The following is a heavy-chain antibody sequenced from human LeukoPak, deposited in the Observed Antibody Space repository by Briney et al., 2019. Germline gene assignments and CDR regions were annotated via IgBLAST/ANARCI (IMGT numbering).Heavy chain of an antibody. CDR3: ARDPLTGDDY. CDR2: IYHSGST. V-gene: IGHV4-38-2*02. CDR1: DYSISSGYY. Sequence: SETLSLTCTVSDYSISSGYYWGWIRQPPGKGLEWIGSIYHSGSTYYNPSLKSRVTISVDTSKNQFSLRLSSVTAADTAVYYCARDPLTGDDYWGQGTLVTVSS. J-gene: IGHJ4*02. D-gene: IGHD7-27*01.